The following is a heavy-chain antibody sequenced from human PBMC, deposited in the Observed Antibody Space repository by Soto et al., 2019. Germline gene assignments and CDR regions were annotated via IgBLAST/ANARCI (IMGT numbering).Heavy chain of an antibody. CDR3: ARGRGTSYGMDV. CDR1: GFTFSSYS. V-gene: IGHV3-30-3*01. Sequence: QVQLVGSGGGVVQPGRSLRLSCAASGFTFSSYSMHWVRQAPGKGLEWVAVISYDGSSEYYADSVKGRFTISRDNPKNTLYLQMNSLRTEDTAEYYCARGRGTSYGMDVWGQGTTVTVSS. D-gene: IGHD5-12*01. CDR2: ISYDGSSE. J-gene: IGHJ6*02.